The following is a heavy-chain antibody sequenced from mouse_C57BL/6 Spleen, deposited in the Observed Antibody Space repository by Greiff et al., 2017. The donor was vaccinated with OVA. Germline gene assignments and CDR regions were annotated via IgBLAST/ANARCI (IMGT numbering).Heavy chain of an antibody. CDR2: ISSGSSTI. Sequence: EVKLVESGGGLVKPGGSLKLSCAASGFTFSDYGMHWVRQAPEKGLEWVAYISSGSSTIYYADTVKGRFTISGDNAKNTLFLQMTSLRSEDTAMYYCARGDGSRGYYYAMDYWGQGTSVTVSS. J-gene: IGHJ4*01. V-gene: IGHV5-17*01. CDR3: ARGDGSRGYYYAMDY. CDR1: GFTFSDYG. D-gene: IGHD1-1*01.